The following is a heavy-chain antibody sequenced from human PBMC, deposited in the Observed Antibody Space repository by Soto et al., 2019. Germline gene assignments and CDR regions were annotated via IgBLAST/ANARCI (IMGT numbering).Heavy chain of an antibody. CDR2: ISRSGNNR. D-gene: IGHD3-10*01. J-gene: IGHJ4*02. CDR3: AKDRHGRGPDPQPFPSGSSFSLET. CDR1: GFTFSDYA. V-gene: IGHV3-23*01. Sequence: GGSLRLYCAASGFTFSDYAMNWVRQAPGQGMEWVSTISRSGNNRYYADSVMGRFSIPIDDARNTLAPLLCGLRAEDSSVYFCAKDRHGRGPDPQPFPSGSSFSLETGGPGTLETV.